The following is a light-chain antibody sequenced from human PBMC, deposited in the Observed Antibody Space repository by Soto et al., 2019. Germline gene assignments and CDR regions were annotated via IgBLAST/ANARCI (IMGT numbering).Light chain of an antibody. CDR2: GAS. CDR1: QSVSGH. Sequence: EIVLTPSPGTLSLSPGERATLSCRASQSVSGHLAWYQQKPGQAPRLLIYGASSRATGTPAGFSGSGSGTEFTLTISSLQSEDFAVYYCQQYNNWPRTFGQGTKVDIK. V-gene: IGKV3-15*01. J-gene: IGKJ1*01. CDR3: QQYNNWPRT.